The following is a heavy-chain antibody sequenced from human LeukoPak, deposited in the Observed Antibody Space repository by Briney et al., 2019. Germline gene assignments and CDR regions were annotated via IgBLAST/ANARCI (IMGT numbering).Heavy chain of an antibody. CDR2: ISGSGGST. CDR1: GFTLSSYA. J-gene: IGHJ4*02. Sequence: GGALRLSCAASGFTLSSYAMSWGRQAPGKGLEWVSAISGSGGSTYYADSVKGRFTISRDNSKSTLFLQMNSLRAEGTAVYYCAKDPRVGSRVATPCHWGQGTLVTASS. CDR3: AKDPRVGSRVATPCH. V-gene: IGHV3-23*01. D-gene: IGHD5-24*01.